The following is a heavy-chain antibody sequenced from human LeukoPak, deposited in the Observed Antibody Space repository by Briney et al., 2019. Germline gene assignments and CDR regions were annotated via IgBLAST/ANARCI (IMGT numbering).Heavy chain of an antibody. J-gene: IGHJ4*02. V-gene: IGHV3-30*18. D-gene: IGHD3-22*01. CDR1: GFTFSSYG. Sequence: GGSLRLSCAASGFTFSSYGMHWVRQAPGKGLEWVVVISYDGSNKYYADSVKGRFTISRDNSKNTLYLQMNSLRAEDTAVYYCAKDRSIVVVISAFSFDYWGQGTLVPVSS. CDR3: AKDRSIVVVISAFSFDY. CDR2: ISYDGSNK.